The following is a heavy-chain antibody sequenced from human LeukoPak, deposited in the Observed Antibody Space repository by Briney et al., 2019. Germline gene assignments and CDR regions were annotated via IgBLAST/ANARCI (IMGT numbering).Heavy chain of an antibody. CDR3: ARQSTEQLTFDY. V-gene: IGHV4-59*08. Sequence: SETLSLTCTVSGGSISSYYWSWIRQPPGKGLEWIGYIYYSGSTNYNPSLKSRVTISVDTSKNQFSLKLSSVTAADTAVYYCARQSTEQLTFDYWGQGTLVTVSP. J-gene: IGHJ4*02. CDR1: GGSISSYY. CDR2: IYYSGST. D-gene: IGHD6-13*01.